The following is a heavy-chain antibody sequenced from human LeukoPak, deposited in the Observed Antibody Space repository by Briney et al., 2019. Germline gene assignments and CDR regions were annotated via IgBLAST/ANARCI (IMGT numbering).Heavy chain of an antibody. CDR1: GGSISSYF. CDR2: IHYSGST. CDR3: ARDSRGDVLAGAHAFDV. Sequence: SETLSLTCTVSGGSISSYFWSWIRQPPGKGLEWIGYIHYSGSTNYNPSLKSRVTISVDTSKNQFSLNLSSVTAADTAVYYCARDSRGDVLAGAHAFDVWGQGTMVTVSS. D-gene: IGHD3-9*01. J-gene: IGHJ3*01. V-gene: IGHV4-59*01.